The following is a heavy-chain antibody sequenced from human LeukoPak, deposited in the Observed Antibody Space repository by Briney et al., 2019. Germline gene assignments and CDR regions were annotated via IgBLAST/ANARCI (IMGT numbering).Heavy chain of an antibody. CDR3: ARSSGWFDY. Sequence: GGSLRLSCAASGFTVSSNYMSWVRQAPGKGLEWVSAISGSSDSTKYADSVKGRFTISRDNSKNTLFLQINSLRAEDTAVYYCARSSGWFDYWGQGTLVTVSS. D-gene: IGHD6-19*01. J-gene: IGHJ4*02. V-gene: IGHV3-23*01. CDR2: ISGSSDST. CDR1: GFTVSSNY.